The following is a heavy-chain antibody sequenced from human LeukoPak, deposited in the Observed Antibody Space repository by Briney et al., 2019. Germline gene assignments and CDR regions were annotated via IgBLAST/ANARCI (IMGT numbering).Heavy chain of an antibody. CDR3: ARGGYCSSTSCFRDNWFDP. CDR1: GFTFSSYG. D-gene: IGHD2-2*01. J-gene: IGHJ5*02. CDR2: IWYDGSNK. Sequence: GGSLRLSCAASGFTFSSYGMHWVRQAPGKGLEWVAVIWYDGSNKYYADSVKGRSTISRDNSKNTLYLQMNSLRAEDTAVYYCARGGYCSSTSCFRDNWFDPWGQGTLVTVSS. V-gene: IGHV3-33*01.